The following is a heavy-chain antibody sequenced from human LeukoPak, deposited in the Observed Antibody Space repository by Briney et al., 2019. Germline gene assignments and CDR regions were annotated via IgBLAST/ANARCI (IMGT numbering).Heavy chain of an antibody. V-gene: IGHV4-34*01. D-gene: IGHD6-6*01. Sequence: SETLSLTCAVYGGSFSGYYWSWIRQPPGKGLEWIGEINHSGSTNYNPSLKSRVTISVDTSKNQFSLKLSSVTAADTAVYYCARTSSPSFHYWGQGTLVTVSS. CDR1: GGSFSGYY. J-gene: IGHJ4*02. CDR2: INHSGST. CDR3: ARTSSPSFHY.